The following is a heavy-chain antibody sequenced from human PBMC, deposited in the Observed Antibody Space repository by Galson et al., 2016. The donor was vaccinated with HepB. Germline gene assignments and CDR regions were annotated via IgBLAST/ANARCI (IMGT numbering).Heavy chain of an antibody. CDR3: AKVTDPYGDYSWFDP. D-gene: IGHD4-17*01. V-gene: IGHV3-33*06. CDR1: GFTFSSYG. J-gene: IGHJ5*02. Sequence: SLRLSCAASGFTFSSYGMHRVRQAPGKGLEWVAVIWYDGSNKYYADSVEGRFTISRDNSKNTLYLQMNSLRAEDTAVYYCAKVTDPYGDYSWFDPWGQGTLVTVSS. CDR2: IWYDGSNK.